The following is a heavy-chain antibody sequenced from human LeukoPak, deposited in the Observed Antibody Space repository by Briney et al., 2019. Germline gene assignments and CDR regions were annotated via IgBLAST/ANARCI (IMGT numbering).Heavy chain of an antibody. CDR2: ISGSSSYI. D-gene: IGHD3-9*01. V-gene: IGHV3-21*01. J-gene: IGHJ3*02. CDR3: AREFGLRYFDWLLWGAFDI. CDR1: GFTFSSYN. Sequence: GGSLRLSCAASGFTFSSYNVDWVRQAPGKGLEWVSSISGSSSYIYYADSVKGRFTISRDNAKNSLYLQMNSLRAEDTAVYYCAREFGLRYFDWLLWGAFDIWGQGTMVTVSS.